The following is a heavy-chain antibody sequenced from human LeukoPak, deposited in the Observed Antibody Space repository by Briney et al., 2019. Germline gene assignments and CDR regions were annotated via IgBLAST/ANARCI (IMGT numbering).Heavy chain of an antibody. Sequence: SETLSLTCTVSGGSISSSSYYWGWIRQPPGKGLEWIGSIYYSGSTYYNPSLKSRVTISVDTSKNQFSLKLSSVTAADTAVYYCARQRLLLPPSTWFDPWGQGNLVTVSS. CDR2: IYYSGST. D-gene: IGHD3-22*01. V-gene: IGHV4-39*01. CDR1: GGSISSSSYY. J-gene: IGHJ5*02. CDR3: ARQRLLLPPSTWFDP.